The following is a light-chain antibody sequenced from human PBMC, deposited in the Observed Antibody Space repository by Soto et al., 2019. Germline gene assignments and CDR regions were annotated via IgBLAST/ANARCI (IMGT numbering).Light chain of an antibody. Sequence: DIQMTQSPSSLSASVGDRVTITCQASQAIRNYLNWYQKKPGKAPKLLIYEASNLETGVPTRFSGSGSGTDFTFTISSLQPEDIATYYCQQYDNLLTFGGGTKVEMK. CDR3: QQYDNLLT. CDR2: EAS. V-gene: IGKV1-33*01. CDR1: QAIRNY. J-gene: IGKJ4*01.